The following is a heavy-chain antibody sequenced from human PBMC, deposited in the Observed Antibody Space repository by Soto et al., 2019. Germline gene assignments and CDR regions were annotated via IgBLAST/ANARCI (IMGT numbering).Heavy chain of an antibody. CDR1: GYTFTSYG. CDR3: ARDPDGSVSSIRSGYYYYGMDV. D-gene: IGHD3-10*01. Sequence: ASVKVSCKASGYTFTSYGISWVRQAPGQGLEWMGWISAYNGNTNYAQKLQGRVTMTTDTSTSTAYMELRSLRSDDTAVYYCARDPDGSVSSIRSGYYYYGMDVWGQGTTVTVSS. V-gene: IGHV1-18*01. J-gene: IGHJ6*02. CDR2: ISAYNGNT.